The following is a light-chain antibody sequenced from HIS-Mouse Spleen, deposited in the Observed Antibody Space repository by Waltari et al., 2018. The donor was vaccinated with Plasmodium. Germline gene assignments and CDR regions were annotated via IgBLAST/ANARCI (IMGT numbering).Light chain of an antibody. CDR2: GAS. CDR1: QSISSW. J-gene: IGKJ3*01. V-gene: IGKV3-15*01. Sequence: MTQSPSTLSASVGDRVTITCRASQSISSWLAWYQQKPGQAPRLLIYGASTRATGIPARFSGSGSGTEFTLTISSMQSEDFAVYYCQQRSNWPPFTFGPGTKVDIK. CDR3: QQRSNWPPFT.